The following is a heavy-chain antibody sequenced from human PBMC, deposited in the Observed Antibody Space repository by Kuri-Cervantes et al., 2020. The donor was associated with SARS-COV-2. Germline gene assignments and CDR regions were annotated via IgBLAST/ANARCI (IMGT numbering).Heavy chain of an antibody. CDR2: FYTTERI. Sequence: SETLSLTCTVSGASISNGSYYWSWIRQPAGKGLEWIGRFYTTERINYNPSLKSRVTISVDTSKNQFSLRLTSVTAADTAVYYCASSGHKVAFDIWGQGTMVTVSS. CDR3: ASSGHKVAFDI. J-gene: IGHJ3*02. V-gene: IGHV4-61*02. CDR1: GASISNGSYY. D-gene: IGHD2-15*01.